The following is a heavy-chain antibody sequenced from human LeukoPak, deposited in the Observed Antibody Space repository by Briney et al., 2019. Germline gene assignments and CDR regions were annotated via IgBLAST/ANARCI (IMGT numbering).Heavy chain of an antibody. CDR1: VYTFTSYG. CDR2: ISAYNGNT. V-gene: IGHV1-18*01. CDR3: ARVLDILTGYYIDY. Sequence: ASVTVSCKASVYTFTSYGISWVRQAPGQGLEWMGWISAYNGNTNYAQKLQGRVTMTTDTSTSTAYMELRSLRSDDTAVYYCARVLDILTGYYIDYWGQGTLVTVSS. D-gene: IGHD3-9*01. J-gene: IGHJ4*02.